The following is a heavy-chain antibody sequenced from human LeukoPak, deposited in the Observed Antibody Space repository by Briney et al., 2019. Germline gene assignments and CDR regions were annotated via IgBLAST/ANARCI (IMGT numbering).Heavy chain of an antibody. CDR3: ARNDFWSSEFRYYYGMDV. J-gene: IGHJ6*02. CDR2: ISYDGSNK. D-gene: IGHD3-3*01. Sequence: PGGSLRLSCAASGFTFSSYAMHWVRQAPGKGLEWVAVISYDGSNKYYADSVKGRFTISRDNSKNTLYLQMNSLRSEDTAVYYCARNDFWSSEFRYYYGMDVWGQGTTVTVSS. V-gene: IGHV3-30-3*01. CDR1: GFTFSSYA.